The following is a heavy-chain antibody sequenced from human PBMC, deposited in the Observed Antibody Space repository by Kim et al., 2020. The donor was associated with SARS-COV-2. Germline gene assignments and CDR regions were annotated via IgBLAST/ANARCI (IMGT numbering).Heavy chain of an antibody. J-gene: IGHJ4*02. CDR2: MNPNNDRT. D-gene: IGHD7-27*01. CDR3: ARVPRWGYFDY. Sequence: ASVKVSCKASGYTFTSHDINWVRQATGQGLEWMGWMNPNNDRTGYAQKFQGRVTMTWDTSISTAYMELSSLRSEDTAVYFCARVPRWGYFDYWGQGTLVTVS. CDR1: GYTFTSHD. V-gene: IGHV1-8*01.